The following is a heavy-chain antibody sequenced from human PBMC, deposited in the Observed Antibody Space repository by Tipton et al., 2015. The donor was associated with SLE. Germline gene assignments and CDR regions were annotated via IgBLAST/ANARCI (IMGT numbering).Heavy chain of an antibody. D-gene: IGHD3-9*01. J-gene: IGHJ3*02. CDR3: ARDATGLDAFDI. CDR1: GFTFSNFA. V-gene: IGHV3-64*02. Sequence: SLRLSCAASGFTFSNFALHWVRQSPGEGLEFVAGISDDGDFTFYSDSVKGRFSISRDNSKNTLYLQMNSLRPEDTGVYYCARDATGLDAFDIWGQGTMVTVSS. CDR2: ISDDGDFT.